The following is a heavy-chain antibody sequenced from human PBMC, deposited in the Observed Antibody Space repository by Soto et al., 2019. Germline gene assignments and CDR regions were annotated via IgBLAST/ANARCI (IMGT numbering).Heavy chain of an antibody. V-gene: IGHV3-23*01. CDR1: GFTFSSYA. J-gene: IGHJ6*02. Sequence: PGGSLRLSCAASGFTFSSYAMSWVRQAPGKGLEWVSAISGSGGSTYYADSVKGRFTISRDNSKNTLYLQMNSLRAEDTAVYYCAISTTGTKAPYYYYYGMDVWGQGTTVTVSS. D-gene: IGHD1-1*01. CDR2: ISGSGGST. CDR3: AISTTGTKAPYYYYYGMDV.